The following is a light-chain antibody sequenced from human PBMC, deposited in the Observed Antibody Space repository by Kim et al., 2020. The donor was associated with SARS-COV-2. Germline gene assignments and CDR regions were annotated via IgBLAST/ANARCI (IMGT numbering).Light chain of an antibody. J-gene: IGLJ3*02. CDR2: DVS. CDR3: CSYAGSYSLWV. Sequence: SVTISCTGTSSGVGGYNYVSWYQQHPGKAPKLVIYDVSKRPSGVPDRFSGSKSGNTASLTISGLQAEDEADYYCCSYAGSYSLWVFGGGTQLTVL. V-gene: IGLV2-11*01. CDR1: SSGVGGYNY.